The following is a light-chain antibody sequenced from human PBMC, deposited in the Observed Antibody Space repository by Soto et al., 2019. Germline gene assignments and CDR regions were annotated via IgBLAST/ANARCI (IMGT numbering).Light chain of an antibody. CDR2: DVS. CDR1: SSDVGGYNF. CDR3: CSYAGSYTLWV. J-gene: IGLJ3*02. V-gene: IGLV2-11*01. Sequence: QSVLTQPRSVSGSPGQSVTISCTGTSSDVGGYNFVSWYQQYPGKAPKLIIYDVSKRPSGVPDRFSGSKSGNTASLTISGLQAEDEADYYCCSYAGSYTLWVFGGGTKVT.